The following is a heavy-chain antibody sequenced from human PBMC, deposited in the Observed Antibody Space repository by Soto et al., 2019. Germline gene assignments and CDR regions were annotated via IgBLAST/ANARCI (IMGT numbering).Heavy chain of an antibody. D-gene: IGHD3-3*01. Sequence: SETLSLTCTVSGGYICSGGYYWSWIRQHPGKGLEWIGYIYYSGSTYYNPSLKSRVTISVDTSKNQFSLKLSSVTAADTAVYYCASRPYDFWSGYFGYWGQGTLVTVSS. CDR1: GGYICSGGYY. CDR2: IYYSGST. J-gene: IGHJ4*02. V-gene: IGHV4-31*03. CDR3: ASRPYDFWSGYFGY.